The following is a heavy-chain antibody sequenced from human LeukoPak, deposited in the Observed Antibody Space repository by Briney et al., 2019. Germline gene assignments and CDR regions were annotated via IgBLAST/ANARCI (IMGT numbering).Heavy chain of an antibody. J-gene: IGHJ4*02. D-gene: IGHD3-22*01. V-gene: IGHV3-48*03. CDR1: GFTFSSFE. Sequence: GGSLRLSCAASGFTFSSFEMNWIRQAPGKGLGGVSSISSGGGTRYYADSVKGRFTISRDNAKNSLYLQMNSLRAEDTAVYYCVRDLYRIVVVPHYFDYWGQGTLVTVSS. CDR2: ISSGGGTR. CDR3: VRDLYRIVVVPHYFDY.